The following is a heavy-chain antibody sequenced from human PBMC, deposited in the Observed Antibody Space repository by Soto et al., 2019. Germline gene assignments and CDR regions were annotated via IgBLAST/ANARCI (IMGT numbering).Heavy chain of an antibody. D-gene: IGHD3-9*01. CDR3: AILRYFGWFPFDP. CDR2: ISSSSSTI. CDR1: GFTFSSYS. Sequence: PGGSLRLSCAASGFTFSSYSMNWVRQAPGKGLEWVSYISSSSSTIYYADSVKGRFTISRDNAKNSLYLQMNSLRDEDTAVYYCAILRYFGWFPFDPWGQGTLVTVSS. J-gene: IGHJ5*02. V-gene: IGHV3-48*02.